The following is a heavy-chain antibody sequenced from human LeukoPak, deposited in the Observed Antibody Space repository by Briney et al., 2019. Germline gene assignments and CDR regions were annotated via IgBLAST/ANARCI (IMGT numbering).Heavy chain of an antibody. CDR1: GYTFTSYG. Sequence: GASVMVSCKASGYTFTSYGISWVRQAPGQGLGWMGWISAYNGNTNYAQKLQGRVTMTTDTSTSTAYMELRSLRSDDTAVYYCARGAIFGVVIPHDYYYMDVWGKGTTVTVSS. CDR2: ISAYNGNT. CDR3: ARGAIFGVVIPHDYYYMDV. V-gene: IGHV1-18*01. J-gene: IGHJ6*03. D-gene: IGHD3-3*01.